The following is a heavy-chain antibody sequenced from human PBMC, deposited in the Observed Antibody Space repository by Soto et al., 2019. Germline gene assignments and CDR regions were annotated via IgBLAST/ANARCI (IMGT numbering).Heavy chain of an antibody. D-gene: IGHD6-19*01. CDR2: IIPLLGTT. CDR1: GGTFTTYG. J-gene: IGHJ4*02. V-gene: IGHV1-69*01. CDR3: AKGGELAGWMPFDS. Sequence: QVHLVQSGAEVKKPGPSVKVSCRASGGTFTTYGFNWLRQAPGQGLEWLGGIIPLLGTTTYSQNYQGRVTITADQSTTTAYMEMSGLTSEDTAVYFCAKGGELAGWMPFDSWGQGTLVTVSS.